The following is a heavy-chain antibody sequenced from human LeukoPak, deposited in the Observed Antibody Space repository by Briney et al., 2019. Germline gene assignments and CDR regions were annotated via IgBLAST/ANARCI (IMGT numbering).Heavy chain of an antibody. D-gene: IGHD3-10*01. Sequence: GASVKVSCKASGGTFSSYAISWVRQAPGQGLEWMGGTIPIFGTANYAQKFQGRVTITADESTSTAYMELSSLRSEDTAVYYCARDNKGDGSGTHISLQHWGQGTLVTVSS. J-gene: IGHJ1*01. CDR3: ARDNKGDGSGTHISLQH. CDR1: GGTFSSYA. V-gene: IGHV1-69*13. CDR2: TIPIFGTA.